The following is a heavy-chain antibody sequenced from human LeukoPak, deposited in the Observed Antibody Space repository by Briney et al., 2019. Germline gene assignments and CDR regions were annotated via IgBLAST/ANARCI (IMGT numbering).Heavy chain of an antibody. Sequence: GGSLRLSCAASGFTFSSYSMNWVPQAPGKGLEWVSYISSSSTIYYADSVKGRFTISRDNAKNSLYLQMNSLRAEDTAVYYCARGTTPGGYWGQGTLVTVSS. J-gene: IGHJ4*02. D-gene: IGHD4-11*01. CDR1: GFTFSSYS. V-gene: IGHV3-48*04. CDR3: ARGTTPGGY. CDR2: ISSSSTI.